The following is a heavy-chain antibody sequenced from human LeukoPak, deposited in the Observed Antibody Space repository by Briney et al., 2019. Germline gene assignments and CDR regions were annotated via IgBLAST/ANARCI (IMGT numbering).Heavy chain of an antibody. CDR1: GFTFSSYA. CDR3: AKDPAQSSRHRYGDYDY. CDR2: ISGSGGST. J-gene: IGHJ4*02. Sequence: TGGSLRLSCAASGFTFSSYAMSWVRQAPGKGLEWVSAISGSGGSTYYADSVKGRFTISRDNSKNTLYLQMNSLRAEDTAVYYCAKDPAQSSRHRYGDYDYWGQGTLVTVSS. V-gene: IGHV3-23*01. D-gene: IGHD4-17*01.